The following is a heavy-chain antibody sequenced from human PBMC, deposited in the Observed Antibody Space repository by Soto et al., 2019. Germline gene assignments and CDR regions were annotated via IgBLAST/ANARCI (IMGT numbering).Heavy chain of an antibody. CDR2: IYYSGST. D-gene: IGHD3-22*01. V-gene: IGHV4-59*01. CDR1: GGSISSYY. Sequence: SETLSLTRTVSGGSISSYYWSWIRQPPGKGLEWIGYIYYSGSTNYNPSLKSRVTISVDTSKNQFSLKLSSVTAADTAVYYCARDGPYYYDSSGYYREAFDIWGQGTMVTVSS. J-gene: IGHJ3*02. CDR3: ARDGPYYYDSSGYYREAFDI.